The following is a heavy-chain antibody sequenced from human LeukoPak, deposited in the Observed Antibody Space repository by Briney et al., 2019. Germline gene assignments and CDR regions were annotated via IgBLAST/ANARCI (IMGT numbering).Heavy chain of an antibody. CDR1: GFTFSSYS. Sequence: GGSLRLSCAASGFTFSSYSMNWVRQAPGKGLEWVSYLSSSSGYRYYADSVKGRFTISRDNAKNTLYLQINSLRADDTAVYYCTRDRRYGGMDVWGQGTTVTVSS. J-gene: IGHJ6*02. CDR3: TRDRRYGGMDV. CDR2: LSSSSGYR. D-gene: IGHD1-1*01. V-gene: IGHV3-21*01.